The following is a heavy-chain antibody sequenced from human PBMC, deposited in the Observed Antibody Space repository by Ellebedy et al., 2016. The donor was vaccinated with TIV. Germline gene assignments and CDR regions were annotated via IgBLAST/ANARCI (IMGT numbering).Heavy chain of an antibody. CDR3: ARPLNNYGDFNGPRGYFDN. D-gene: IGHD4-17*01. CDR2: IYSGGNT. J-gene: IGHJ4*02. CDR1: GFSVRSNY. V-gene: IGHV3-66*01. Sequence: LSLTCAASGFSVRSNYMCWVRQAPGKGLEWVAAIYSGGNTYYADSLKGRFTISTDNSKNTLYLQMNSLRAEDTAVYICARPLNNYGDFNGPRGYFDNWGQGALVTVSS.